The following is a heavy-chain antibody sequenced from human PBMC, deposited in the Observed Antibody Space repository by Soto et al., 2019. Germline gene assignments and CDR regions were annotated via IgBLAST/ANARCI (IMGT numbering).Heavy chain of an antibody. CDR2: INPSGGST. J-gene: IGHJ6*04. Sequence: ASVKVSCKASGYTFTSYYMHWVRQAPGQGLEWMGIINPSGGSTSYAQKFQGRVTMTRDTATSTVYMELSSLRSDATAEYYCATDVGTTGTYDRASYGMDVWGRGTTVRVSS. V-gene: IGHV1-46*01. CDR3: ATDVGTTGTYDRASYGMDV. D-gene: IGHD1-1*01. CDR1: GYTFTSYY.